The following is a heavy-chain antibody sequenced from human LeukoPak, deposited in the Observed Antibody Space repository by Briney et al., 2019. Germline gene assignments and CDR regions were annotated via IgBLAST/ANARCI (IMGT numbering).Heavy chain of an antibody. D-gene: IGHD2-15*01. CDR1: GFTFSSYA. Sequence: GGSLRLSCAASGFTFSSYAMNWVRQAPGKGLEWVSSISGSGSSTYYADSVKGRFIISRDNSKNTLYLQMNSLRAEDTAIYYCAKELGYCSTGRCEYFQHWGQGTLVTVSS. V-gene: IGHV3-23*01. CDR2: ISGSGSST. J-gene: IGHJ1*01. CDR3: AKELGYCSTGRCEYFQH.